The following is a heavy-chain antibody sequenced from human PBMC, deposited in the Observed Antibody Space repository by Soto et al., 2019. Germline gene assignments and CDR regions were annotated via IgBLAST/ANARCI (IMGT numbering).Heavy chain of an antibody. Sequence: ASVTVSCKASGYTFTSYGISWVRQAPGQGLEWMGWISAYNGNTNYAQKLQGRVTMTTDTSTSTAYMELRSLRSDDTAVYYCARVLSVRGVIRFDYWGQGTLGTVSS. D-gene: IGHD3-10*01. CDR3: ARVLSVRGVIRFDY. J-gene: IGHJ4*02. V-gene: IGHV1-18*01. CDR1: GYTFTSYG. CDR2: ISAYNGNT.